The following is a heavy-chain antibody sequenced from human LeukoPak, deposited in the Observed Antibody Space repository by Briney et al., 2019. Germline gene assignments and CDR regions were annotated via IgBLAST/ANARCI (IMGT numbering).Heavy chain of an antibody. D-gene: IGHD1-26*01. CDR1: GFTFSEYV. J-gene: IGHJ4*02. Sequence: GGSLRLSCAASGFTFSEYVMSWVRQAPGEGLEWISTIGASGGSTYYADSVKGRFTIFRDNSETTVSLQMNSLRAEDTAVYYCAKDGGSFSHDYWGQGTLVTVSS. CDR2: IGASGGST. CDR3: AKDGGSFSHDY. V-gene: IGHV3-23*01.